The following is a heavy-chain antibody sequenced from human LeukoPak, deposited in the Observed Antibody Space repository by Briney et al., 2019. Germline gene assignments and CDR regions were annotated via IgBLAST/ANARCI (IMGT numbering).Heavy chain of an antibody. Sequence: PSETLSLTCAISGGSISNSNWWTWVRQPPGKGLEWVGEIYLRGNTNYNPSLESRVTISVDGSKTQLSLRLESVTAADTAVYYCARGPLYSYADFDYWGQGTLVTVSS. D-gene: IGHD5-18*01. V-gene: IGHV4-4*02. CDR1: GGSISNSNW. J-gene: IGHJ4*02. CDR2: IYLRGNT. CDR3: ARGPLYSYADFDY.